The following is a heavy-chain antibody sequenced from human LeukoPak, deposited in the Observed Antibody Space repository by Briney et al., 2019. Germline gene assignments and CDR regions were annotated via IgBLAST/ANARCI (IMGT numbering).Heavy chain of an antibody. V-gene: IGHV1-24*01. CDR2: FDPEDGET. CDR3: ATEFITMARGVIRDY. Sequence: ASVKVSCKVSGYTLTELSMHWVRQAPGKGLEWMRGFDPEDGETIYAQKFQGRVTMTEDTSTDTAYMELSSLRSEDTAVYYCATEFITMARGVIRDYWGQGTLVTVSS. J-gene: IGHJ4*02. D-gene: IGHD3-10*01. CDR1: GYTLTELS.